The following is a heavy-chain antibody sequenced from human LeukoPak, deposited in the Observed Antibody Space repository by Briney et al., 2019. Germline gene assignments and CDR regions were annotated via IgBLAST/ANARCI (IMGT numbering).Heavy chain of an antibody. CDR3: ARRSSSWYLRGNWFDP. CDR1: GYTFTSYG. CDR2: ISAYNGNT. D-gene: IGHD6-13*01. J-gene: IGHJ5*02. V-gene: IGHV1-18*01. Sequence: ASVKVSCKASGYTFTSYGISWVRQAPGQGLEWMGWISAYNGNTNYAQKLQGRVTMTRDTSTSTVYMELSSLRSEDTAVYYCARRSSSWYLRGNWFDPWGQGTLVTVSS.